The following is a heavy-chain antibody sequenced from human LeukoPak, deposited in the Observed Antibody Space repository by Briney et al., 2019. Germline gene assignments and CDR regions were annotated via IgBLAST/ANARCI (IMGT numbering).Heavy chain of an antibody. J-gene: IGHJ4*02. V-gene: IGHV4-39*01. D-gene: IGHD3-10*01. CDR1: GGSISSSSYY. Sequence: PSETLSLTCTVSGGSISSSSYYWGWIRQPLGKGLEWIGSIYYSGSTYYNPSLKSRVTISVDTSKNQFSLKLSSVTAADTAVYYCARTPQDLWFGELYFDYRGQGTLVTVSS. CDR3: ARTPQDLWFGELYFDY. CDR2: IYYSGST.